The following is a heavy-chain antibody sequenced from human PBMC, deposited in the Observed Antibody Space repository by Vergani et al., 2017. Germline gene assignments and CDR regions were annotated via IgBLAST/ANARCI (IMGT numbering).Heavy chain of an antibody. CDR3: ARQSRDVFCTNGVCPLGY. D-gene: IGHD2-8*01. V-gene: IGHV3-48*01. J-gene: IGHJ4*02. CDR1: GSTFSSYA. CDR2: ISRSSSTI. Sequence: EVQLVESRGVLVQPGGSLRLSCAASGSTFSSYAMNWVRQAPGKGLEWVSYISRSSSTIYYADSVKGRFTISRDNAKNSLHLQMNNLRAEDTAVYYCARQSRDVFCTNGVCPLGYWGQGALVTVSS.